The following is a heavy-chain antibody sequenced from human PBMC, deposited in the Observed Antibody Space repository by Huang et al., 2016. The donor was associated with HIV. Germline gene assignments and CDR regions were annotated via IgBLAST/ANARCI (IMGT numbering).Heavy chain of an antibody. CDR3: AKESRWFSDFDH. CDR2: ISDDGRSQ. J-gene: IGHJ4*02. D-gene: IGHD2-15*01. CDR1: GFKLSGFG. V-gene: IGHV3-30*18. Sequence: QVHLVESGGGVVQPGGSLRLSCAASGFKLSGFGMHWVRQAPGKGLEWVAGISDDGRSQFYTDSVKGRFTISRDNSDNTLSLQMKGLRPDDTAVYYCAKESRWFSDFDHWGQGVLVSVSS.